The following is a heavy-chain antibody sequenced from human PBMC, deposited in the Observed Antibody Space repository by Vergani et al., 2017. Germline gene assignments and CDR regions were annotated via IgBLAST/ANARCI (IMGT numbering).Heavy chain of an antibody. Sequence: QLQLQESGPGLVKPSETLSLTCTVSGGSISSSSYYWGWIRQPPGKGLEWIGSIYYSGSTYYNPSLKSRVTISVDTSKNQFSLKLSSVTAADTAVYYCAGPVLRYVDWLSTDAFDIWGQGTMVTVSS. D-gene: IGHD3-9*01. V-gene: IGHV4-39*01. CDR1: GGSISSSSYY. CDR2: IYYSGST. J-gene: IGHJ3*02. CDR3: AGPVLRYVDWLSTDAFDI.